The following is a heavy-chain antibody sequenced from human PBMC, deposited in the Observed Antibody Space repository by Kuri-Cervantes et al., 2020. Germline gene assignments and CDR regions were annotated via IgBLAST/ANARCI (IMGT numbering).Heavy chain of an antibody. J-gene: IGHJ5*02. Sequence: ASVKVSCKASGYTFTSYAMHWVRQAPGQGLEWMGIINPSGGSTSYAQKFQGRVTMTRDTSTSTVYMELSSLRSEDTAVYYCARGGVVVIAFEGWFDPWGQGTLVTVSS. CDR3: ARGGVVVIAFEGWFDP. D-gene: IGHD2-21*01. CDR2: INPSGGST. CDR1: GYTFTSYA. V-gene: IGHV1-46*01.